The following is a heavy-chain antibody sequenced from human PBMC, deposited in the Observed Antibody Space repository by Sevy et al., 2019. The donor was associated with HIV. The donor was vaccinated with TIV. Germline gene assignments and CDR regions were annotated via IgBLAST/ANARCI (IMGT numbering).Heavy chain of an antibody. D-gene: IGHD3-22*01. J-gene: IGHJ4*02. Sequence: GGSLRLSCAGSGITFSNTWMSWVRQAPGKGLKGIGRIKSKTDGGTTNYAEPVKGRFSISRDDSKNTLYLQMNSLKTEDTAVYYCTTQWFWGQGTLVTVSS. CDR2: IKSKTDGGTT. CDR1: GITFSNTW. V-gene: IGHV3-15*01. CDR3: TTQWF.